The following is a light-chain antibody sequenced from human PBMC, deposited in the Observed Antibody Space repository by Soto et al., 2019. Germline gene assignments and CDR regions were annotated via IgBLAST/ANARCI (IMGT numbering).Light chain of an antibody. CDR1: QSISRW. J-gene: IGKJ1*01. CDR3: QQYKSYSTRT. Sequence: DIQMTQSPSTLSASVGDIVTITCLASQSISRWLAWYPQKPWKAHKLLXYDASTLESGVPSRFSGRGSGTEFTPTISGLQPDDFATYYCQQYKSYSTRTFGQGTKVDIK. CDR2: DAS. V-gene: IGKV1-5*01.